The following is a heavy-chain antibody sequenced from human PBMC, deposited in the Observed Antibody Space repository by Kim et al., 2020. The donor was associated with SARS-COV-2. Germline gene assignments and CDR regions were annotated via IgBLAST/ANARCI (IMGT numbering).Heavy chain of an antibody. CDR2: IYSGGST. CDR3: ARFFYDSSGYWSGWFDP. V-gene: IGHV3-66*01. D-gene: IGHD3-22*01. J-gene: IGHJ5*02. CDR1: GFTVSSNY. Sequence: GGSLRLSCAVSGFTVSSNYMSWVRQAPGKGLEWVSVIYSGGSTYYSDSVKGRFTISRDNSKNTLYLQMNSLRAEDTAVYYCARFFYDSSGYWSGWFDPWGQGTLVTVSS.